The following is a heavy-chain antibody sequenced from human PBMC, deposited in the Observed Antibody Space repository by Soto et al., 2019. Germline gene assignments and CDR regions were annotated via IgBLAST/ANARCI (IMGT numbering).Heavy chain of an antibody. CDR1: GFTFSNNA. Sequence: LRLSCVGSGFTFSNNAIHWVRQAPGTGLEWVPFISYDSSEIFYADSVEGRFTISRDNPENTLFLHMNSPRADDTAVYYCAIARVADSSLDHWGQGILVTVSS. CDR3: AIARVADSSLDH. D-gene: IGHD3-3*01. V-gene: IGHV3-30*01. J-gene: IGHJ4*01. CDR2: ISYDSSEI.